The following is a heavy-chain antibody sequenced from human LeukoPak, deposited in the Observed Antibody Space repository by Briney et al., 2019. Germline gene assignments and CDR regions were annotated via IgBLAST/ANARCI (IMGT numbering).Heavy chain of an antibody. CDR1: GGSISSGGYY. CDR3: ARRDYYDSTGYYPTLY. J-gene: IGHJ4*02. D-gene: IGHD3-22*01. Sequence: PSQTLSLTCTVSGGSISSGGYYWSWIRQHPGKGLEWIGYIYYSGSTYYNPFLKSRVTISVDKSRNQFSLKLSSVSAADTAVYYCARRDYYDSTGYYPTLYWGQGTLVTVSS. CDR2: IYYSGST. V-gene: IGHV4-31*03.